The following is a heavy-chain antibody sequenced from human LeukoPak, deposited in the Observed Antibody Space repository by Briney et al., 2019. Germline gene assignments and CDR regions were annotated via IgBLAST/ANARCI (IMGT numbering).Heavy chain of an antibody. V-gene: IGHV3-23*01. CDR3: AKGRLLWFGELFDY. J-gene: IGHJ4*02. CDR1: GFTFSSYA. D-gene: IGHD3-10*01. Sequence: GGSLRLSCAASGFTFSSYAMSWVRRAPGKGLEWVSAISGSGGSTYYPASVKGRFTISRDRSKNTRYLQMNSLRAEDTAVYYCAKGRLLWFGELFDYWGQGTLVTVSS. CDR2: ISGSGGST.